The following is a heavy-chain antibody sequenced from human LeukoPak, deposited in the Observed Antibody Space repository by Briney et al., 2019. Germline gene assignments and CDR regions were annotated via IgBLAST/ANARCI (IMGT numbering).Heavy chain of an antibody. Sequence: GGSLRLSCAASGFTFSSYVMSWVRQAPGKGLEWVSAISGNGGGTYYADSVKGRFTISRDYFKNTLYLQMNSLRAEDTAVYYCAKANSLGPYYFDYWGQGTLVTVSS. J-gene: IGHJ4*02. CDR2: ISGNGGGT. CDR1: GFTFSSYV. D-gene: IGHD7-27*01. V-gene: IGHV3-23*01. CDR3: AKANSLGPYYFDY.